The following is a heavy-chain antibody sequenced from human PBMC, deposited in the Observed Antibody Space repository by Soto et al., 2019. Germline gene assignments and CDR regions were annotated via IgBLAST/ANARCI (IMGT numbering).Heavy chain of an antibody. D-gene: IGHD2-8*01. CDR1: GGSISSYY. J-gene: IGHJ6*03. V-gene: IGHV4-59*08. CDR3: ARLRRGVWPWDIRYMDV. CDR2: IYYSGST. Sequence: PSETLSLTCTVSGGSISSYYWSWIRQPPGKGLEWIGYIYYSGSTNYNPSLKSRVTISVDTSKNQFSLKLSSVTAADTAVYHCARLRRGVWPWDIRYMDVWGKGTTVTVSS.